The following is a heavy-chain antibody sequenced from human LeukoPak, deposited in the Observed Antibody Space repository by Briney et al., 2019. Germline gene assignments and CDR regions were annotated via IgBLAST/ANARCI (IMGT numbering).Heavy chain of an antibody. CDR1: GFTFDDYA. CDR2: ISWNSGSI. D-gene: IGHD3-22*01. J-gene: IGHJ4*02. CDR3: AKVRSSGYRAALDY. V-gene: IGHV3-9*01. Sequence: PGGSLRLSCAASGFTFDDYAMHWVRQAPGKGLEWVSGISWNSGSIGYADSVKGRFTTSRDNAKNSLYLQMNSLRAEDTALYYCAKVRSSGYRAALDYWGQGTLVTVSS.